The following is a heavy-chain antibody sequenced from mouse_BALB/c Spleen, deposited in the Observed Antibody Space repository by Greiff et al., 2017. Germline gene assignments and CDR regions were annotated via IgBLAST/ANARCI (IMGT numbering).Heavy chain of an antibody. CDR1: GYTFTSYY. CDR2: INPSNGGT. V-gene: IGHV1S81*02. D-gene: IGHD2-4*01. J-gene: IGHJ4*01. Sequence: QVQLKESGAELVKPGASVKLSCKASGYTFTSYYMYWVKQRPGQGLEWIGEINPSNGGTNFNEKFKSKATLTVDKSSSTAYMQLSSLTSEDSAVYYCTRDDYDGSYAMDYWGQGTSVTVSS. CDR3: TRDDYDGSYAMDY.